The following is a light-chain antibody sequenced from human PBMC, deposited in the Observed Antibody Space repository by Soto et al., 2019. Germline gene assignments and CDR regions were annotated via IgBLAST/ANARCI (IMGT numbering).Light chain of an antibody. CDR3: QSYVSRNQV. CDR2: EDN. J-gene: IGLJ2*01. CDR1: SGSIASNY. V-gene: IGLV6-57*01. Sequence: NFMLTQPHSVSESPGKTVTISCTRSSGSIASNYVQWYQQRPGSSPTTVIYEDNQRPSGVPDRFSGSIDSSSNSASLTISGLKPEDEADYYCQSYVSRNQVFGGGTKLTVL.